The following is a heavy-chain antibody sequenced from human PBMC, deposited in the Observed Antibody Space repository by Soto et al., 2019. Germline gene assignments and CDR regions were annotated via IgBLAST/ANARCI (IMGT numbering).Heavy chain of an antibody. CDR3: AKAHLPRKWLLSPNWFDP. D-gene: IGHD3-3*01. J-gene: IGHJ5*02. CDR1: VFTFSSYG. CDR2: ISYDGSNK. Sequence: QVQLVESGGGVVQPGRSLRLSCAASVFTFSSYGMHWVRQAPGKGLEWVAVISYDGSNKYYADSVKGRFTISRDNSKNTLYLQMNSLRAEDTAVYYCAKAHLPRKWLLSPNWFDPWGQGTMVTVSS. V-gene: IGHV3-30*18.